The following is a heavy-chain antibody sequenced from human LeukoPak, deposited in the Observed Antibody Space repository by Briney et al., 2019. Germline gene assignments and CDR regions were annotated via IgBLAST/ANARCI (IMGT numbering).Heavy chain of an antibody. CDR2: IWYGGSNK. CDR3: ARGRHRYYYDSSGTNSIDY. J-gene: IGHJ4*02. V-gene: IGHV3-33*08. CDR1: GFNFRYYA. D-gene: IGHD3-22*01. Sequence: GGSLRLSCAASGFNFRYYAMSWVRQAPGKGLEWVAVIWYGGSNKYYADSVKGRFTISRDNSKNTLYLQMNSLRAEDTAVYYCARGRHRYYYDSSGTNSIDYWGQGTLVTVSS.